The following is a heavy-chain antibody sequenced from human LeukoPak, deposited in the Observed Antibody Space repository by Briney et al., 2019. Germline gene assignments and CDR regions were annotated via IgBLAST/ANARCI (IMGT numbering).Heavy chain of an antibody. CDR3: ARAVARTYYYDSSGYSAFDY. CDR2: ISYDGSNK. Sequence: GGSLRLSCAASGFTFSSYAMHWVRQAPGKGLECVAVISYDGSNKYYADSVKGRFTIARDNSKNTLYLQMNSLRAEDTAVYYCARAVARTYYYDSSGYSAFDYWGQGTLVTVSS. D-gene: IGHD3-22*01. V-gene: IGHV3-30-3*01. J-gene: IGHJ4*02. CDR1: GFTFSSYA.